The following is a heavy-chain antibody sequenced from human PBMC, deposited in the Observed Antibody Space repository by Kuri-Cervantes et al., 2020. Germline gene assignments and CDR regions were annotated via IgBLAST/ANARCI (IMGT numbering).Heavy chain of an antibody. CDR3: ARAGPGGYSYGTHLSDY. J-gene: IGHJ4*02. Sequence: GESLKISCAASGFTFSSYGMHWVRQAPGKGLEWVAVISYDGSSKYYADSVKGRFTISRDNSKDTLYLQMNSLRAEDTAVYYCARAGPGGYSYGTHLSDYWGQGTLVTVSS. CDR1: GFTFSSYG. CDR2: ISYDGSSK. V-gene: IGHV3-30*03. D-gene: IGHD5-18*01.